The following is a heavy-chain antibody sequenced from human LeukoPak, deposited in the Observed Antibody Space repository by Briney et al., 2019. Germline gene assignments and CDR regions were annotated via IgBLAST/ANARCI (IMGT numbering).Heavy chain of an antibody. J-gene: IGHJ5*02. Sequence: KPSETLSLTCTVSGGSISSSSYYWGWIRQPPGKGLEWIGSIYYSGSTNYNPSLKSRVTISVDTSKNQFSLKLSSVTAADTAVYYCARGKKTRAYYYDSSGPKVNWFDPWGQGTLVTVSS. CDR3: ARGKKTRAYYYDSSGPKVNWFDP. V-gene: IGHV4-39*07. D-gene: IGHD3-22*01. CDR1: GGSISSSSYY. CDR2: IYYSGST.